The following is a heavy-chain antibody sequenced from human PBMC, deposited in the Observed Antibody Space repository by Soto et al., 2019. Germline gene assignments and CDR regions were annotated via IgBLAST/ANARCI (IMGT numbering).Heavy chain of an antibody. V-gene: IGHV3-33*01. D-gene: IGHD5-18*01. CDR2: IWYDGSNK. CDR1: GFTFSSYG. J-gene: IGHJ6*02. Sequence: PGGSLRLSCAASGFTFSSYGMHWVRQAPGKGLEWVAVIWYDGSNKYYADSVKGRFTISRDNSKNTLYLQMNSLRAEDTAVYYCARDRKVGMXYSYGSHPYYYYYGMDVWGQGTTVTVSS. CDR3: ARDRKVGMXYSYGSHPYYYYYGMDV.